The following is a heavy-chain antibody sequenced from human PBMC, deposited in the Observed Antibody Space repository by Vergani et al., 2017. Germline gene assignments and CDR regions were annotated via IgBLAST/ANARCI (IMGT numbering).Heavy chain of an antibody. D-gene: IGHD3-10*01. CDR2: IYHSGST. CDR1: GGSISSGGYS. CDR3: ARGGYYGSGSYPDAFDI. V-gene: IGHV4-30-2*01. Sequence: QLQLQESGSGLVKPSQTLSLTCAVSGGSISSGGYSWSWIRQPPGKGLEWIGYIYHSGSTYYNPSLKSRVTISVDRSKNQFSLKLSSVTAADKAVYYCARGGYYGSGSYPDAFDIWGQGTMVTVSS. J-gene: IGHJ3*02.